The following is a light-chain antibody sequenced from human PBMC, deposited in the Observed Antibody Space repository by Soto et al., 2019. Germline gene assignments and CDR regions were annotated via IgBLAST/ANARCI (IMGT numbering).Light chain of an antibody. V-gene: IGLV3-1*01. Sequence: SYELTQPPSVSVSPGQTATMTCSGDKLGNKYACWYQQKPGQSPLLVIYQDNKRPSGIPERFSGSNSGNTATLTISGTQALDEADYYCQAWDSSTAVYVFGTGTKLTVL. CDR2: QDN. CDR1: KLGNKY. J-gene: IGLJ1*01. CDR3: QAWDSSTAVYV.